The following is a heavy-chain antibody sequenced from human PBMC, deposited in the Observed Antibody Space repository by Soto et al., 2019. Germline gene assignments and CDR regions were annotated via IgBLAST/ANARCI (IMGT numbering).Heavy chain of an antibody. J-gene: IGHJ4*02. CDR1: GFTFSSYW. CDR2: IKQDGSEK. Sequence: GGSLRLSCAASGFTFSSYWMSWVPQAPGKGLEWVANIKQDGSEKYYVDSVKGRFTISRDNAKNSLYLQMNSLRAEDTAVYYCARGARYDSSGYYGYWGQGTLVTVSS. D-gene: IGHD3-22*01. V-gene: IGHV3-7*01. CDR3: ARGARYDSSGYYGY.